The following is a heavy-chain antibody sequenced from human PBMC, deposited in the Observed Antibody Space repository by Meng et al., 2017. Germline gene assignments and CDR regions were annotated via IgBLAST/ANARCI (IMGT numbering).Heavy chain of an antibody. J-gene: IGHJ5*02. V-gene: IGHV1-18*01. CDR1: GYTFTSYG. D-gene: IGHD3-16*02. CDR2: IIAYNGNT. Sequence: ASVKVSCKASGYTFTSYGISWVRQAPGQGLEWMGWIIAYNGNTNYAQKLQGRVTMTTDTSTSTAYMELRSLRSDDTAVYYCARDVNDYVWECYHHWGQGTLVTVSS. CDR3: ARDVNDYVWECYHH.